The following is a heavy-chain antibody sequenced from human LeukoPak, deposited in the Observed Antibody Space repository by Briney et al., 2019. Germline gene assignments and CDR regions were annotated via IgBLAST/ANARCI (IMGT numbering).Heavy chain of an antibody. J-gene: IGHJ5*02. CDR1: GLTVSNAW. CDR2: IRSKTDGGTT. V-gene: IGHV3-15*01. Sequence: GGSLRLSCAASGLTVSNAWMSWARQAPGKGLEWVGRIRSKTDGGTTDYAAPVKGRFTISRDDSNNTLYLQINSLKTEDTAVYYCATDRPWFDPWGQGTLVTVSS. CDR3: ATDRPWFDP.